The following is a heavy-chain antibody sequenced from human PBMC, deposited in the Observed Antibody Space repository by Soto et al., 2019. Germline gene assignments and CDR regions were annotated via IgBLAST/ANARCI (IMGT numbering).Heavy chain of an antibody. Sequence: PGGSLRLSCAASDFTLSSYGMTWVRQPPGKGLEWVSTIRGRGATTYYADSVKGRFTISRDNSKNTLYLQMNSLRAEDTAVYYCARHGYNYGGGYFDYWGQGTLVTVSS. CDR3: ARHGYNYGGGYFDY. CDR1: DFTLSSYG. D-gene: IGHD5-18*01. V-gene: IGHV3-23*01. CDR2: IRGRGATT. J-gene: IGHJ4*02.